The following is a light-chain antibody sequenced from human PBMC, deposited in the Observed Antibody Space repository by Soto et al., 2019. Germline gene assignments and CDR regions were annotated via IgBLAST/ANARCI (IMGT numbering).Light chain of an antibody. CDR1: QSISDT. Sequence: EIVMTQSPATLSVSPGGRATLSCRASQSISDTLAWYQQKPGQAPRLLIHGASTRAPGFPARFSGSGSGTEFTLTISSLQSEDFAVYYCQQYNNWPPWTFGPGTKVDIK. V-gene: IGKV3-15*01. CDR2: GAS. J-gene: IGKJ1*01. CDR3: QQYNNWPPWT.